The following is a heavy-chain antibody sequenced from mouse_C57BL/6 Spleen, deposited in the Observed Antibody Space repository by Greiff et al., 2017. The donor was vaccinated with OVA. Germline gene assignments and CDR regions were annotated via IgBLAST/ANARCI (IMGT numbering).Heavy chain of an antibody. CDR2: IWSGGST. D-gene: IGHD1-1*01. CDR1: GFSLTSYG. Sequence: VKVVESGPGLVQPSQSLSITCTVSGFSLTSYGVHWVRQSPGKGLEWLGVIWSGGSTDYNAAFISRLSISKDNSKSQVFFKMNSLQADDTAIYYCARNPLYYGSSYGAMDYWGQGTSVTVSS. J-gene: IGHJ4*01. V-gene: IGHV2-2*01. CDR3: ARNPLYYGSSYGAMDY.